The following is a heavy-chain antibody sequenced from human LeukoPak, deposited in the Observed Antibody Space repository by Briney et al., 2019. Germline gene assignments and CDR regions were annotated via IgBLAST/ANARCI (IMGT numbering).Heavy chain of an antibody. Sequence: ASVKVSCKASGYTFTSYGISWVRQAPGQGLEWMGIINPSGGSTSYAQKFQGRVTMTRDTSTSTVYMELSSLRSEDTAVYYCARLYYYDSSGYYPPEDAFDIWGQGTMVTVSS. CDR1: GYTFTSYG. D-gene: IGHD3-22*01. CDR2: INPSGGST. J-gene: IGHJ3*02. V-gene: IGHV1-46*01. CDR3: ARLYYYDSSGYYPPEDAFDI.